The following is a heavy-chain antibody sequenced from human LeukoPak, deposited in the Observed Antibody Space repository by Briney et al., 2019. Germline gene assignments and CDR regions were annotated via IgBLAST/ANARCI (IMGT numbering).Heavy chain of an antibody. J-gene: IGHJ6*02. CDR1: GYTFTGYY. Sequence: ASVTVSFKASGYTFTGYYIHWVRQAPGQGLEWMGWIYPYSGDTNYAQNFQGRVTMTRDTSISTAYMELSSLKSDDTAVYYCARDRNSGSSLDIWGQGTTVTVSS. D-gene: IGHD6-6*01. V-gene: IGHV1-2*02. CDR2: IYPYSGDT. CDR3: ARDRNSGSSLDI.